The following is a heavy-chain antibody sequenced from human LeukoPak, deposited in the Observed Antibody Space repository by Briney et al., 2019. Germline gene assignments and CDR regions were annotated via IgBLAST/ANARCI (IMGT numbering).Heavy chain of an antibody. V-gene: IGHV1-2*02. CDR1: GYTFTGYY. D-gene: IGHD3-3*01. CDR2: INPNSGGT. J-gene: IGHJ5*02. Sequence: ASVKVSCKASGYTFTGYYMHWVRQAPGRGLEWMGWINPNSGGTNYAQKFQGRVTMTRDTSISTAYMELSRLRSDDTAVYYCARDRSQDYDFCPPFCPRYNWFDPWGQGTLVTVSS. CDR3: ARDRSQDYDFCPPFCPRYNWFDP.